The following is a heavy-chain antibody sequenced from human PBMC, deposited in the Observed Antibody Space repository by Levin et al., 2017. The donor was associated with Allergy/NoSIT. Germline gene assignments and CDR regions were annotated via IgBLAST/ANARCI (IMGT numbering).Heavy chain of an antibody. J-gene: IGHJ3*02. CDR1: GFIFSSYA. D-gene: IGHD6-19*01. V-gene: IGHV3-30*04. Sequence: GGSLRLSCAASGFIFSSYAMHWVRQAPGKGLEWVTIISYDGSKKYYADSLKGRFTISRDNSKNTLYLQMNSLRAEDTAVYHCARANAGWYDAFDIWCQGTVVTVSS. CDR2: ISYDGSKK. CDR3: ARANAGWYDAFDI.